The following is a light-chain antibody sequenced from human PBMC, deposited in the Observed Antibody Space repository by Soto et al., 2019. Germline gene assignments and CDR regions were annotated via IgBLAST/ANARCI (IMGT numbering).Light chain of an antibody. J-gene: IGLJ3*02. Sequence: QSALTQPPSVSAAPGQKVTISCSGSSSNIRNNYVSWYQQLPGTAPKLLIYDNDKRPSGIPDRFSGSKSGTSATLGITGLQTGDEADYYCGTWDSSLSAGVFGGGTKLTVL. CDR3: GTWDSSLSAGV. CDR1: SSNIRNNY. CDR2: DND. V-gene: IGLV1-51*01.